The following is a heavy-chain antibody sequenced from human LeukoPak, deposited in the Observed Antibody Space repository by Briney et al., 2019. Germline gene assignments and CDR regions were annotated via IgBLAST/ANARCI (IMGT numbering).Heavy chain of an antibody. V-gene: IGHV4-61*01. CDR3: ARAYGSGSYYSNYYYYMDV. Sequence: SETLSLTCTVSGYSISSGYYWSWIRQPPGKGLEWIGYIYYSGSTNYNPSLKSRVTISVDTSKNQFSLKLSPVTAADTAVYYCARAYGSGSYYSNYYYYMDVWGKGTTVTISS. CDR1: GYSISSGYY. D-gene: IGHD3-10*01. CDR2: IYYSGST. J-gene: IGHJ6*03.